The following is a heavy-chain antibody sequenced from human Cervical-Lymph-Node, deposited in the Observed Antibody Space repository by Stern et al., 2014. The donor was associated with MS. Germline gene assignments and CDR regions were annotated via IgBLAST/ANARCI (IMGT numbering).Heavy chain of an antibody. J-gene: IGHJ5*02. CDR3: ARRGAERRSGSYPRRKNWFDP. CDR1: GGSFSGYY. D-gene: IGHD3-10*01. CDR2: INHSGST. Sequence: QVQLQQWGAGLLKPSETLSLTCAVYGGSFSGYYWSWIRQPPGKGLEWIGEINHSGSTNYNPSLKSRVTISVDTSKNQFSLKLSSVTAADTAVYYCARRGAERRSGSYPRRKNWFDPWGQGTLVTVSS. V-gene: IGHV4-34*01.